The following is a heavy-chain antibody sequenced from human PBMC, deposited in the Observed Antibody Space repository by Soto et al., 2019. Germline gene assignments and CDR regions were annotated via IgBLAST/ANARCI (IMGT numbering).Heavy chain of an antibody. V-gene: IGHV3-66*01. CDR3: ASVGYYDSSGSSWGMDV. CDR1: GFTVSSNY. Sequence: GGSLRLSCAASGFTVSSNYMSWVRQAPGKGLEWVSVIYSGGSTYYADSVKGRFTISRDNSKNTLYLQMNSLRAEDTAVYYCASVGYYDSSGSSWGMDVWGQGTTVTVSS. D-gene: IGHD3-22*01. CDR2: IYSGGST. J-gene: IGHJ6*02.